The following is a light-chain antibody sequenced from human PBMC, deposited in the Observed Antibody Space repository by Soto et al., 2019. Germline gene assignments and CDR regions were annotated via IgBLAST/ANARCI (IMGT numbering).Light chain of an antibody. CDR3: QQYRNSPWT. CDR2: GAS. V-gene: IGKV3-20*01. J-gene: IGKJ1*01. CDR1: QSVSSSY. Sequence: EIVLTQSPGTLSLSPGERATLSCRASQSVSSSYLAWYQQKPGQAPRLLIYGASSRATAIPDRFSGSGSGTDFTLTISRLEPEDFAVYYCQQYRNSPWTFGQGTKVEIK.